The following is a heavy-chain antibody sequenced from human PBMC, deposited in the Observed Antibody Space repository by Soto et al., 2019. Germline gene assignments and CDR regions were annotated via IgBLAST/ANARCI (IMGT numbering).Heavy chain of an antibody. CDR2: IWYDGSNK. Sequence: PGGSLRLSCAASGFTFSSYGMHWVRQAPGKGLEWVAVIWYDGSNKYYADSVKGRFTISRDNSKNTVFLQVTSLRADDTAVYYCAKDFYGSSVRAFHIWGQGTMVTVSS. J-gene: IGHJ3*02. CDR3: AKDFYGSSVRAFHI. CDR1: GFTFSSYG. D-gene: IGHD3-22*01. V-gene: IGHV3-33*06.